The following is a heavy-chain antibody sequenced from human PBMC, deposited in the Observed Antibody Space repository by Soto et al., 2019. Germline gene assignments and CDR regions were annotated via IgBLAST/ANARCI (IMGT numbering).Heavy chain of an antibody. Sequence: PGGSLRLSCAASGFTFSSYGMHWVRQAPGKGLEWVAVIWYDGSNKYYADSVKGRFTISRDNSKNTLYLQMNSLRAEDTAVYYCAREPGIVAAGLIPALGYYYYGMDVWGQGPTVTLSS. CDR1: GFTFSSYG. V-gene: IGHV3-33*01. D-gene: IGHD6-13*01. CDR3: AREPGIVAAGLIPALGYYYYGMDV. CDR2: IWYDGSNK. J-gene: IGHJ6*02.